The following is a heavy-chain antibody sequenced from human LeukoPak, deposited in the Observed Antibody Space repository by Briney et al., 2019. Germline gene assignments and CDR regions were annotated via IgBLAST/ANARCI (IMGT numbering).Heavy chain of an antibody. Sequence: GGSLRLSCAASGFTFSSYWMSWVRQAPGKGLEWVANIKQDGSEKYYVDSVKGRFTISRDNAKNSLYLQMNSLRAEDTAVYYCARDKMTTVTSLFDYWGQGTLVTVSS. V-gene: IGHV3-7*01. J-gene: IGHJ4*02. CDR3: ARDKMTTVTSLFDY. CDR2: IKQDGSEK. D-gene: IGHD4-17*01. CDR1: GFTFSSYW.